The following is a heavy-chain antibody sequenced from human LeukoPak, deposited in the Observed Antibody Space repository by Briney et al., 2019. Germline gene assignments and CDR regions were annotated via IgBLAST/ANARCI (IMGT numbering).Heavy chain of an antibody. J-gene: IGHJ4*02. CDR3: ARSVAAAGTSGRENDY. D-gene: IGHD6-13*01. Sequence: ASVKVSCKASGYTFTGYYMHWVRQAPRQGLEWMGWINPNNGGTNYAQKFQGRVTMTRDTSISTAYMELSRLRSDDTAVYYCARSVAAAGTSGRENDYWGQGTLVTVSS. CDR2: INPNNGGT. V-gene: IGHV1-2*02. CDR1: GYTFTGYY.